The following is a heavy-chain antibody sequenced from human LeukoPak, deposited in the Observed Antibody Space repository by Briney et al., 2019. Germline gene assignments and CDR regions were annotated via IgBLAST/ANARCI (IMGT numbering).Heavy chain of an antibody. V-gene: IGHV3-30*18. D-gene: IGHD3-10*01. CDR2: ISYDGSNK. CDR1: GFTFSSYG. Sequence: GGSLRLSCAASGFTFSSYGMHWVRQAPGKGLEWVAVISYDGSNKYYADSVKGRFTISRDNSKNTLYLQMNSLRAEDTAVYYCAKTVVRGVSRYGMDVWGQGTTATVSS. J-gene: IGHJ6*02. CDR3: AKTVVRGVSRYGMDV.